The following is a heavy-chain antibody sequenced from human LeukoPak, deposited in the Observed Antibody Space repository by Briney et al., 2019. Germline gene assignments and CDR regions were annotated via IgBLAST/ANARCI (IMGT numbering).Heavy chain of an antibody. CDR2: ISGSGGST. D-gene: IGHD4-17*01. CDR1: GFTFSSYG. Sequence: GGTLRLSCAASGFTFSSYGMSWVRQAPGKGLEWVSAISGSGGSTYYADSVKGRFTISRDNSKNTLYLEMNSLRAEDTAVYYCARRRRSVNGDPRDYFDYWGQGTLVTVSS. J-gene: IGHJ4*02. V-gene: IGHV3-23*01. CDR3: ARRRRSVNGDPRDYFDY.